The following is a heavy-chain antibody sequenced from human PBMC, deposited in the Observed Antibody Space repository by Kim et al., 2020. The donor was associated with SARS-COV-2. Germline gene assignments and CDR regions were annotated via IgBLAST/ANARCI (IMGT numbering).Heavy chain of an antibody. CDR1: GGSFSGYY. CDR3: ARGTGKFDP. D-gene: IGHD3-10*01. V-gene: IGHV4-34*01. J-gene: IGHJ5*02. Sequence: SETLSLTCAVYGGSFSGYYWSWIRQPPGKWLEWIGEINHSGSTNYNPSLKSRVTISVDTSKNQFSLKLSSVTAADTAVYYCARGTGKFDPWGQGTLVTVSS. CDR2: INHSGST.